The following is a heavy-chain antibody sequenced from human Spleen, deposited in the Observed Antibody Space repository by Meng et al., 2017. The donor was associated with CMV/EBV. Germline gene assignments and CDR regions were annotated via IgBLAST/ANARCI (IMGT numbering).Heavy chain of an antibody. V-gene: IGHV1-18*04. CDR3: AKGIGGYYYGMDV. Sequence: ASVKVSCKASGYSFTDYYVHWVRQAPGQGLEWMGWISAYNGNTNYAQKLQGRVTMTTDTSTTTAYMELRSLRSDDTAVYYCAKGIGGYYYGMDVWGQGTTVTVSS. J-gene: IGHJ6*02. CDR1: GYSFTDYY. CDR2: ISAYNGNT. D-gene: IGHD3-3*01.